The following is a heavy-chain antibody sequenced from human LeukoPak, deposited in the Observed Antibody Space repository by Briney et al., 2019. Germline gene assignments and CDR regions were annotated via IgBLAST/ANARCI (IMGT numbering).Heavy chain of an antibody. V-gene: IGHV3-7*01. CDR1: GFPFSSYW. D-gene: IGHD3-16*02. J-gene: IGHJ4*02. CDR2: IKEDGSHL. Sequence: PGGSLRLSCATSGFPFSSYWMGWVPQAPGKGLQWVGNIKEDGSHLYYLDSVKGRFTISRDNARNSLHLQMNSLRAEDTAVYFCARVICDYVWGSYRCHFDYWGQGTLVSVSS. CDR3: ARVICDYVWGSYRCHFDY.